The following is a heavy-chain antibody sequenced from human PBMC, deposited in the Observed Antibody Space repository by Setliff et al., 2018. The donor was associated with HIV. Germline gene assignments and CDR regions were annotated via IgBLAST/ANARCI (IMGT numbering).Heavy chain of an antibody. J-gene: IGHJ4*02. CDR2: SYYSSRT. D-gene: IGHD4-17*01. CDR3: GRLETGPATSAYGPFNS. Sequence: PSETLSLTCTVSDASISTSNFLWGWIRQSPGKGLEWIGSSYYSSRTYYNPSLKNRVTISADTSKNHLSLKLTSLTAAATAVYYCGRLETGPATSAYGPFNSWGQGKMVTVSS. V-gene: IGHV4-39*02. CDR1: DASISTSNFL.